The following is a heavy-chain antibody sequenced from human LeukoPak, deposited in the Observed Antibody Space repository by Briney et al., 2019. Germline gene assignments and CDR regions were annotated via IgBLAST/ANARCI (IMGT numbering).Heavy chain of an antibody. CDR1: GFTFGSYA. Sequence: GGSLRLSCEASGFTFGSYAMYWVRQAPGKGLEWVAGIFGSGGSAHYADSAKGRFAISRDNSKNTVYLQINSLRAEDTAVYYCGKTTTGYSSGQKPAWPVDYWGQGTLVTVSS. CDR3: GKTTTGYSSGQKPAWPVDY. CDR2: IFGSGGSA. V-gene: IGHV3-23*01. J-gene: IGHJ4*02. D-gene: IGHD6-19*01.